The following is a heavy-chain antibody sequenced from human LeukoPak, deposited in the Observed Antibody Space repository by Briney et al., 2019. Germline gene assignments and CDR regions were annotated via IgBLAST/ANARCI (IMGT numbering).Heavy chain of an antibody. J-gene: IGHJ4*02. CDR3: AKDLAIVRTATGRFDY. CDR1: GFTFSSYW. V-gene: IGHV3-7*03. CDR2: IKQDGSEK. D-gene: IGHD3-10*01. Sequence: GGSLRLSCAASGFTFSSYWMSWVRQAPGKGLEWVANIKQDGSEKYYVDSVRGRFTISRDNAKNSLYLQMNSLTVEDTAVYYCAKDLAIVRTATGRFDYWGQGTLVTVSS.